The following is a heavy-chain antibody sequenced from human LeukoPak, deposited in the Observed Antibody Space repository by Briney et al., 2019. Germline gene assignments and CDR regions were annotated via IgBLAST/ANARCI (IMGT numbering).Heavy chain of an antibody. V-gene: IGHV1-69*02. CDR1: GGTFSSYT. Sequence: PMASVKVSCKASGGTFSSYTISWVRQAPGQGLEWIGRIIPILGIANYAQKFQGRVTITADESTSTAYMELGSLRSEDTAVYYCARADGYYDFWSGYYLNYWGQGTLVTVSS. D-gene: IGHD3-3*01. CDR2: IIPILGIA. CDR3: ARADGYYDFWSGYYLNY. J-gene: IGHJ4*02.